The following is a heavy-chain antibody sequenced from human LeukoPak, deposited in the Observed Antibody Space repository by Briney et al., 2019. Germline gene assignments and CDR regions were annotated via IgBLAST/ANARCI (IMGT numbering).Heavy chain of an antibody. CDR2: IYASGKT. J-gene: IGHJ4*02. Sequence: PSQTLSLTCTVSGDSISRGRYYWSWVRQPAGKELEWIGRIYASGKTDYNPYTPSLKSRVAMSLDTSKNQVSLYLTSVTAADTAMYFCARSFSEKYYFESWGQGTLVTVSS. V-gene: IGHV4-61*02. D-gene: IGHD1-26*01. CDR1: GDSISRGRYY. CDR3: ARSFSEKYYFES.